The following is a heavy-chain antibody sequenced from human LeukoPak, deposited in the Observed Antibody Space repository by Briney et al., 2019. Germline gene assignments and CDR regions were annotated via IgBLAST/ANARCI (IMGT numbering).Heavy chain of an antibody. V-gene: IGHV3-74*01. J-gene: IGHJ4*02. D-gene: IGHD2-15*01. CDR3: ASRDQICSGGVCYPIDF. CDR2: INRDGTTT. Sequence: QPGGSLRLSCAASGFTISSYWMHWVRQAPGKGLVWVSRINRDGTTTSYADSVKGRFTISKDNAKNTLYLQMNSLRAEDTAVYYCASRDQICSGGVCYPIDFWGQGALVTVSP. CDR1: GFTISSYW.